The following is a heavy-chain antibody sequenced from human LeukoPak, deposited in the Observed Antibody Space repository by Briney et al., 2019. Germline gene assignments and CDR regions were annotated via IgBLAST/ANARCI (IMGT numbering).Heavy chain of an antibody. CDR1: GFTFSNAW. D-gene: IGHD3-10*01. CDR2: IKSKTDGGTT. J-gene: IGHJ4*02. Sequence: PGGSLRLSCAASGFTFSNAWMSWVRQAPGKGLEWVGRIKSKTDGGTTDYAAPVKGRFTISRDDSKNTLYLQMNSLKTEDTAVYYCTTDGYYYGSGIPFDYWGQGTLVTVSS. CDR3: TTDGYYYGSGIPFDY. V-gene: IGHV3-15*01.